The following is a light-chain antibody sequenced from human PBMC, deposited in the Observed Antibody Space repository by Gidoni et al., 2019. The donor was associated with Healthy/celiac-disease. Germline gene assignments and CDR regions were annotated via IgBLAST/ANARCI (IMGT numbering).Light chain of an antibody. CDR2: AAS. Sequence: DIQMTQSPSSLSASVGDRVTITGRARQSISSYLNWYQQKPGKAPKLLIYAASSLQSGVPSRFSGIGSGTDFTLTISSLQPEDFATYYCQQSYSTPRTFGQWTKVEIK. J-gene: IGKJ1*01. V-gene: IGKV1-39*01. CDR1: QSISSY. CDR3: QQSYSTPRT.